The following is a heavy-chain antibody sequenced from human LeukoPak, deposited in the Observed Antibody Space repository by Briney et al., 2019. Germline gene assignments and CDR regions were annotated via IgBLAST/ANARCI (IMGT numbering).Heavy chain of an antibody. Sequence: ASVKVSCKASGYTFTGYYMHWVRQAPGQGLEWMGWINPNSGGTNYAQKFQGRVTMTRDTSISTAYMELSRLRSDDTAVYYCARDPPETYDSSGAGDIWGQGTMVTVSS. J-gene: IGHJ3*02. V-gene: IGHV1-2*02. CDR3: ARDPPETYDSSGAGDI. CDR2: INPNSGGT. D-gene: IGHD3-22*01. CDR1: GYTFTGYY.